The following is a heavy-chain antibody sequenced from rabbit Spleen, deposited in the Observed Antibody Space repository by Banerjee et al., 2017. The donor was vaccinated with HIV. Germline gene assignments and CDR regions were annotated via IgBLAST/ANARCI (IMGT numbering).Heavy chain of an antibody. Sequence: QSLEESGGALVKPGASLTLTCTASGVSFSSSSYMCWVRQAPGKGLEWIACIDAGSSGFTYFATWAKGRFTCSKTSSTTVTLQMTRLTAADTATYFCARDTGSGHYIDAYFDLWGPGTLVTVS. CDR1: GVSFSSSSY. J-gene: IGHJ4*01. CDR3: ARDTGSGHYIDAYFDL. V-gene: IGHV1S40*01. CDR2: IDAGSSGFT. D-gene: IGHD1-1*01.